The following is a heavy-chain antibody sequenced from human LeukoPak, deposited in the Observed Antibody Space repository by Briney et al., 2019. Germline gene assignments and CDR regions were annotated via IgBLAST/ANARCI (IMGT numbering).Heavy chain of an antibody. Sequence: ASVKVSCKASGYTFTSYYMHWVLQAPGQGLEWMVIINPSGGSTSYAQKFQGRVTMTRDTSTSTVYMELSSLRSEDTAVYYCARDLGIAVAGDYYYYGMDVWGKGTTVTVSS. CDR2: INPSGGST. CDR3: ARDLGIAVAGDYYYYGMDV. D-gene: IGHD6-19*01. V-gene: IGHV1-46*01. J-gene: IGHJ6*04. CDR1: GYTFTSYY.